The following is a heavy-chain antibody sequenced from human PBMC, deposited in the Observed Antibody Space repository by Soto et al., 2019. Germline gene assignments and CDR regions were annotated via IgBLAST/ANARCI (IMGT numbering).Heavy chain of an antibody. J-gene: IGHJ6*02. CDR2: INSDGSST. CDR1: GFTFSSYW. Sequence: GVSLRLSCAASGFTFSSYWMHWVRQAPGKGLVWVSRINSDGSSTSYADSVKGRFTISRDNAKNTLYLQMNSLRAEDTAVYYCQRAHSGPLYSYYGMDLWGPGPTVTASS. D-gene: IGHD3-10*01. CDR3: QRAHSGPLYSYYGMDL. V-gene: IGHV3-74*01.